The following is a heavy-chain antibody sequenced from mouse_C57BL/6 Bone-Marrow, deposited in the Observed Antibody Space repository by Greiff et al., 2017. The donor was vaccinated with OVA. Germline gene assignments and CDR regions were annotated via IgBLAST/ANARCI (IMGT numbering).Heavy chain of an antibody. D-gene: IGHD3-2*02. V-gene: IGHV14-4*01. CDR3: TTESSGIYAMDY. CDR2: IDPENGDT. J-gene: IGHJ4*01. CDR1: GFNIQDDY. Sequence: EVQLQQSGAELVRPGASVKLSCTASGFNIQDDYMHWVKQRPEQGLEWIGWIDPENGDTEYASKFQGKATITADTSSNTAYLQLSSLTSEDTAVYYCTTESSGIYAMDYWGQGTSVTVSS.